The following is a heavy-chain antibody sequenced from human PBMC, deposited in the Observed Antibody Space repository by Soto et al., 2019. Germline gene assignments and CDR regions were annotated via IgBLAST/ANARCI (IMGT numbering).Heavy chain of an antibody. D-gene: IGHD5-18*01. Sequence: QVQLVQSGAEVKRPGASVKVSCKASGYTFTNYYMHWVRQAPGQGLEWMGVIHYSGATPTYAQKFQGRVTMARDPSTSTVYVELSSLTSEDAAVYYCARGGPDVDTIGSFDYWCQGTLVTVSS. V-gene: IGHV1-46*01. J-gene: IGHJ4*02. CDR3: ARGGPDVDTIGSFDY. CDR1: GYTFTNYY. CDR2: IHYSGATP.